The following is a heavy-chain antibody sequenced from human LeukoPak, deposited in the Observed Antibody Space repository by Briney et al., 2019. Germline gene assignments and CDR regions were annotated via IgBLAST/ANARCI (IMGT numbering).Heavy chain of an antibody. CDR3: ARGGESVATYYFDY. Sequence: SETLSLTCTVSGGSISSSSYYWGWIRQPPGKGLEWIGSIYYSGSTYYNPSLKSRVTISVDTSKNQFSLKLSSVTAADTAVYYCARGGESVATYYFDYWGQGTLVTVSS. CDR1: GGSISSSSYY. V-gene: IGHV4-39*07. D-gene: IGHD5-12*01. J-gene: IGHJ4*02. CDR2: IYYSGST.